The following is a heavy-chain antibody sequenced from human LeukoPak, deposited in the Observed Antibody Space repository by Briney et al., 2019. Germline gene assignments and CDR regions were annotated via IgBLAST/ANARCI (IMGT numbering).Heavy chain of an antibody. CDR1: GFTFSSYW. CDR3: AREGSYLNSGGSYYLHWLDP. CDR2: SDTEGSMT. J-gene: IGHJ5*02. V-gene: IGHV3-74*01. D-gene: IGHD3-22*01. Sequence: GGSLRLSCAASGFTFSSYWMHWVRQAPGKGLEWVSYSDTEGSMTSYADSVKGRFTISRDNAKNTLYLEMHSLRVEDTAIYYCAREGSYLNSGGSYYLHWLDPWGQGTLVTVSS.